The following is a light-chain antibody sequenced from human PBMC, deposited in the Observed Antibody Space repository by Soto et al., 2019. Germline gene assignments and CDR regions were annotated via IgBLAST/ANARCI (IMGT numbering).Light chain of an antibody. CDR1: QSVSINY. V-gene: IGKV3-20*01. J-gene: IGKJ1*01. CDR3: QQYDRSSWT. Sequence: EIVLTQSPGTLSLSPGERATLSCRASQSVSINYLAWYQQKPGQAPRLLIYGASIRATGIPNRFGGSGSGTDFTLTISRLEPEDFAVYYCQQYDRSSWTFGQGTKVEIK. CDR2: GAS.